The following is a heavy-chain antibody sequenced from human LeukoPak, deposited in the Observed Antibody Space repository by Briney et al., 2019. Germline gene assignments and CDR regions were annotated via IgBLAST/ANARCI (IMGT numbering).Heavy chain of an antibody. CDR2: ISYSGST. J-gene: IGHJ4*02. D-gene: IGHD6-19*01. V-gene: IGHV4-59*01. CDR3: ARAAVTGTPLSFDY. Sequence: IRQPPGKGLEWIGYISYSGSTNYNPSLKSRVTMSVDTSKNQFSLRLSSMTAADTAVYYCARAAVTGTPLSFDYWGQGTLVTVSS.